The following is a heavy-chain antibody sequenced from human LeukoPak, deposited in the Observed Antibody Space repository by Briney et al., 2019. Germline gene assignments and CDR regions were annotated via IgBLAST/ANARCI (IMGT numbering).Heavy chain of an antibody. Sequence: SETLSLTCTVSGGSISSSSYYWGWIRQPPGKGLEWIGSIYYSGSTYYNPSLKSRVTISVDTSKNQFSLKLSSVTAADTAVYYCARSRTIFGVVIRDFDYWGQGTLVTVSS. J-gene: IGHJ4*02. CDR2: IYYSGST. V-gene: IGHV4-39*01. D-gene: IGHD3-3*01. CDR1: GGSISSSSYY. CDR3: ARSRTIFGVVIRDFDY.